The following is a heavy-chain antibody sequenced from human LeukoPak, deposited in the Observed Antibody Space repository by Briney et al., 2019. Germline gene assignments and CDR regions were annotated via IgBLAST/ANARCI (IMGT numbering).Heavy chain of an antibody. J-gene: IGHJ4*02. CDR2: ISYDGSNK. D-gene: IGHD5-12*01. CDR3: AKPQSGYDFYFDY. Sequence: PGGSLRLSCAASGFTFSSYGMHWVRQAPGKGLEWVAVISYDGSNKYYADSVKGRFTISRDNSKNTLYLQMNSLRAEDTAVYYCAKPQSGYDFYFDYWGQGTLVTVSS. V-gene: IGHV3-30*18. CDR1: GFTFSSYG.